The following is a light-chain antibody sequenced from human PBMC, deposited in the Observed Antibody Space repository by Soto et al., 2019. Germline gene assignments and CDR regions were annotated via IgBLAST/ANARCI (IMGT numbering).Light chain of an antibody. CDR1: QSVSSY. V-gene: IGKV3-11*01. J-gene: IGKJ4*01. Sequence: EIVLTQSPATLSLSPGERATLSCRASQSVSSYLAWYQQKPGQAPRLLIYDASNRATGIPARFSGSGSGTDFPLTITSLQPEDFALYYWQQRSNWRDTVGGGTKVEIK. CDR2: DAS. CDR3: QQRSNWRDT.